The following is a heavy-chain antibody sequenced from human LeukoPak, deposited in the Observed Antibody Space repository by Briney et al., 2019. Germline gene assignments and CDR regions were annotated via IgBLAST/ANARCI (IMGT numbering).Heavy chain of an antibody. Sequence: SETLSLTCAVYGGSFSGYYWSWIRQPPGKGLEWIGGINHSGSTNYNPSLKSRVTISVDTSKNQFSLKLSSVTAADTAVYYCARGTGGPYDYVWGSYRIDYWGQGTLVTVSS. CDR1: GGSFSGYY. D-gene: IGHD3-16*02. CDR3: ARGTGGPYDYVWGSYRIDY. CDR2: INHSGST. J-gene: IGHJ4*02. V-gene: IGHV4-34*01.